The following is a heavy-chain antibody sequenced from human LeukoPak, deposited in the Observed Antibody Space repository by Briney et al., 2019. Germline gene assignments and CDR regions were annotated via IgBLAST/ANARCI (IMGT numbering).Heavy chain of an antibody. CDR1: SYTFTNYA. Sequence: ASVKVSCKASSYTFTNYAFTWVRQAPGQGLEWMGWISAYNGNTNYAQKLQGRVTMTTDTSTSTAYMELRSLRSDDTAVYYCARRGYYYDSSGYSGFDYWGQGTLVTVSS. V-gene: IGHV1-18*01. CDR2: ISAYNGNT. CDR3: ARRGYYYDSSGYSGFDY. D-gene: IGHD3-22*01. J-gene: IGHJ4*02.